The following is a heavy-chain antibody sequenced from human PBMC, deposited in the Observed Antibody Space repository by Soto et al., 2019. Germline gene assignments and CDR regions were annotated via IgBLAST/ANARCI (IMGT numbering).Heavy chain of an antibody. CDR2: INHSGST. CDR1: GGSISSGDYY. J-gene: IGHJ4*02. CDR3: ARGPTRGMATIRYFDY. Sequence: QVQLQESGPGLVKPSQTLSLTCTVSGGSISSGDYYWSWIRQPPGKGLEWIGEINHSGSTNYNPSLKSRVTISVDTSKNQFSLKLSSVTAADTAVYYCARGPTRGMATIRYFDYWGQGTLVTVSS. V-gene: IGHV4-30-4*01. D-gene: IGHD5-12*01.